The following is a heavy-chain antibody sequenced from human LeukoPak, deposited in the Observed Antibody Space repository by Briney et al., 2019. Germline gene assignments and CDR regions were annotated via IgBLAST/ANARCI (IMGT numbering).Heavy chain of an antibody. V-gene: IGHV3-64D*06. D-gene: IGHD6-25*01. J-gene: IGHJ4*02. CDR1: GFTFSSYA. CDR2: ISSNGVST. Sequence: GGSLRLSCSASGFTFSSYAMHWVRQAPGKGLEYVSAISSNGVSTYYADSVKDRFTISRDNSKNTLYLQMSSLRVEDTAVYYCAREATSSSGWYIDYWGQGTLVTVSS. CDR3: AREATSSSGWYIDY.